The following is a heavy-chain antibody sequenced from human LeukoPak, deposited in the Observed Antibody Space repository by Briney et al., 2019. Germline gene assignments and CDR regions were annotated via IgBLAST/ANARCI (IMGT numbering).Heavy chain of an antibody. CDR1: GFTFSSYA. J-gene: IGHJ4*02. Sequence: GGSLRLSCAASGFTFSSYAMSWVRQAPGKGLEWVSAISGSGGSTYYADSVKGRFTISRDNSKNTLYLQMNSLRAEDTAVYYCAKDVEYDFWSGYPYRYFDYWGQGTLVTVSS. V-gene: IGHV3-23*01. CDR3: AKDVEYDFWSGYPYRYFDY. D-gene: IGHD3-3*01. CDR2: ISGSGGST.